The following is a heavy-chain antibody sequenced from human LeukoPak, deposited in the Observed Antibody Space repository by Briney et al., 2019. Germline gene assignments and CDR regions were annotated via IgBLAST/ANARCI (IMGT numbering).Heavy chain of an antibody. CDR3: ARSITYDFRSGYQY. CDR1: GFTFSSYP. CDR2: VSFDGTNE. D-gene: IGHD3-3*01. Sequence: GRSLRLSCAASGFTFSSYPMHWVRQAPGKGLEWVAGVSFDGTNEYYADSVKGRFTISRDNSKNTLYLQMNSLRAEDTAVYYCARSITYDFRSGYQYWGQGTLVTVSS. J-gene: IGHJ4*02. V-gene: IGHV3-30-3*01.